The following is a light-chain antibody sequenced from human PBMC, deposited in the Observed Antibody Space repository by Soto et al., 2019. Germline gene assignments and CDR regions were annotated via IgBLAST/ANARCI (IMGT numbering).Light chain of an antibody. CDR3: QQRSNWPRMYT. V-gene: IGKV3-11*01. CDR1: QSVSSY. Sequence: EIVLTQSPATLSLSPGARATLSCRASQSVSSYLAWYHQKPGQAPRLLIYDASNRATGSPARFSGSGSGTDFTLTISSLEPEDFAVYYCQQRSNWPRMYTFGQGTKLEIK. CDR2: DAS. J-gene: IGKJ2*01.